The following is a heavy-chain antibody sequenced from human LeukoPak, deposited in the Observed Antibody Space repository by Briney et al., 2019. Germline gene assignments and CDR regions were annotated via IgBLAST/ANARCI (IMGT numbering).Heavy chain of an antibody. Sequence: AAVKVSRKASGYTFTSYDINWVRQATGQGLEWMGWMNPNSGNTGYAQKFQGRVTITRNTSISTAYMELSSLRSEDTAVYYCARGLSGDSSLDYWGQGTLVTVSS. CDR1: GYTFTSYD. CDR2: MNPNSGNT. V-gene: IGHV1-8*03. D-gene: IGHD5-12*01. CDR3: ARGLSGDSSLDY. J-gene: IGHJ4*02.